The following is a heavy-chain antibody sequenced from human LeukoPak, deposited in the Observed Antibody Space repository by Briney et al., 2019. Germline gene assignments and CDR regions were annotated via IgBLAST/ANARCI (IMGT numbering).Heavy chain of an antibody. J-gene: IGHJ4*02. CDR2: ISVDTGNP. Sequence: GASVKVSCTPSGYTFTRHAINWVRQVPGQGFEWMGWISVDTGNPTYAQGFAGRFVFSLDTSVGTANLQISSLKPEDTAVYYCARDVSHYYDSSGYYSGWGQGTLVTVSS. V-gene: IGHV7-4-1*02. CDR3: ARDVSHYYDSSGYYSG. CDR1: GYTFTRHA. D-gene: IGHD3-22*01.